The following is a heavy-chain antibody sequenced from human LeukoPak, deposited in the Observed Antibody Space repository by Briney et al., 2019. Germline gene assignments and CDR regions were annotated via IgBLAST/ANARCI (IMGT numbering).Heavy chain of an antibody. CDR1: GFMFDAYA. V-gene: IGHV3-43*02. Sequence: GGSLRLSCAPSGFMFDAYAMHWVRQAPGKGLEWVSLIGGDGSITHYADSVKGRFTISRDNSKNSLYLQMNGLTAEDTALYYCAKDMGSSSWYGDYWGQGTLVTVSS. CDR2: IGGDGSIT. D-gene: IGHD6-13*01. CDR3: AKDMGSSSWYGDY. J-gene: IGHJ4*02.